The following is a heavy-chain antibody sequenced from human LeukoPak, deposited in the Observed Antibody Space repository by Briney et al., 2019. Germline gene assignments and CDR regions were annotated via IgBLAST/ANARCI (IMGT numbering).Heavy chain of an antibody. J-gene: IGHJ5*01. CDR1: GFTFSSYA. CDR3: AKDQGVMITFGGVIVS. V-gene: IGHV3-23*01. Sequence: GGSLRLSCAASGFTFSSYATSWVRQAPGKGLEWVSAISGSGGSTYYADSVKGRFTISRDNSKNTLYLQMNSLRAEDTAVYYCAKDQGVMITFGGVIVSWGQGTLVTVSS. CDR2: ISGSGGST. D-gene: IGHD3-16*01.